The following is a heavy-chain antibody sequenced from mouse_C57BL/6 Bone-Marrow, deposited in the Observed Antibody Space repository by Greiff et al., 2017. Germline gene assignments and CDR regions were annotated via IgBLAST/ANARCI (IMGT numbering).Heavy chain of an antibody. J-gene: IGHJ4*01. D-gene: IGHD2-4*01. V-gene: IGHV1-64*01. CDR2: MHPNGGSP. CDR3: ARAYDCDDYAMDY. Sequence: QVQLQQPGAELVKPGASVKLSCKASGYTFTNYWMLWVKQRPGQGLEWIGMMHPNGGSPDYNEKFKSEATLSVDKSSRTAYMELSSLTSEDSAVYYCARAYDCDDYAMDYWGQGTAVTVSS. CDR1: GYTFTNYW.